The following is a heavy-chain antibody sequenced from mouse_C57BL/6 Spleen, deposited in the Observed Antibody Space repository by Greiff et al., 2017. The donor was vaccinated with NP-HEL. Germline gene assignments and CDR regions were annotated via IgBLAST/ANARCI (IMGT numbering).Heavy chain of an antibody. CDR2: ISSGSSTI. CDR3: ARTALFYGSMPWFAY. CDR1: GFTFSDYG. Sequence: EVKVVESGGGLVKPGGSLKLSCAASGFTFSDYGMHWVRQAPEKGLEWVAYISSGSSTIYSADTVKGRFTISRDNAKNTLFLRRTSLRSEDTAMYYCARTALFYGSMPWFAYGGEGTLVTVSA. D-gene: IGHD1-1*01. J-gene: IGHJ3*01. V-gene: IGHV5-17*01.